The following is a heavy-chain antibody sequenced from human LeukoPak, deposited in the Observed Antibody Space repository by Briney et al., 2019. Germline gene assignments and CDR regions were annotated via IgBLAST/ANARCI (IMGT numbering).Heavy chain of an antibody. V-gene: IGHV4-59*12. D-gene: IGHD5-18*01. J-gene: IGHJ5*02. CDR3: ARDIQLGLLMSGTFDP. CDR1: GGSISSYY. CDR2: IYYSGST. Sequence: KSSETLSLTCTVSGGSISSYYWSWIRQPPGKGLEWIGYIYYSGSTNYNPSLKSRVTISVDTSKNQFSLKLSSVTAADTAVYYCARDIQLGLLMSGTFDPWGQGTLVTVSS.